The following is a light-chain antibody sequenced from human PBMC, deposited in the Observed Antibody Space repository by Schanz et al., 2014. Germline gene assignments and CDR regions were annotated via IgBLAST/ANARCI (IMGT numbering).Light chain of an antibody. J-gene: IGKJ5*01. V-gene: IGKV1-33*01. CDR2: DAS. Sequence: DIQMTQSPSSLSASVGDRVTIACQASQDITKYVNWYQQKPGKAPKLLIYDASTLNTGVPSRFSGGGYGTDFTFTISSLQPENIATYYCQQYDNLPITFGQGTRLEIK. CDR3: QQYDNLPIT. CDR1: QDITKY.